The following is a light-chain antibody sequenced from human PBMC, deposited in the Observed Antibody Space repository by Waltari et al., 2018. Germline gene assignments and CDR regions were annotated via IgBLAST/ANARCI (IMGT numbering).Light chain of an antibody. Sequence: DIQMTPSPSSPSASVGSSITTTCRASQGIKNYLAWFQQKPGNAAPYLIYAASTLQSGVPSKFSGSGCGTDFSLTINGLQPEDFATYFCQQYDSYPHTFGQGTRLEVK. CDR1: QGIKNY. V-gene: IGKV1-16*02. CDR2: AAS. CDR3: QQYDSYPHT. J-gene: IGKJ2*01.